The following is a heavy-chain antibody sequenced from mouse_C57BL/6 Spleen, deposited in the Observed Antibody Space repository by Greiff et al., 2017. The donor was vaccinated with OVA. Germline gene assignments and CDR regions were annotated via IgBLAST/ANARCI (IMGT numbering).Heavy chain of an antibody. J-gene: IGHJ3*01. D-gene: IGHD1-1*01. CDR1: GFTIKDDY. CDR3: TTCGFITTVVPFAY. V-gene: IGHV14-4*01. CDR2: IDPENGDT. Sequence: VQLKASGAELVRPGASVKLSCTASGFTIKDDYMHWVKQRPEQGLEWIGWIDPENGDTEYASKFQGKATITADTSSNTAYLQLSSLTSEDTDVYYCTTCGFITTVVPFAYWGQGTLVTVSA.